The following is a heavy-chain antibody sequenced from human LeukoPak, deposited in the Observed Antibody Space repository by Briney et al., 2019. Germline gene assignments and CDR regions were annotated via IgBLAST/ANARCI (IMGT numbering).Heavy chain of an antibody. CDR1: GGSITNDD. CDR3: ARVYVPQDMVHAFDT. CDR2: MDTSGDT. J-gene: IGHJ3*02. D-gene: IGHD3-10*02. Sequence: SETLSLTCTVSGGSITNDDWSWIWQPAGQGLELIGRMDTSGDTNYNPSLNSRLTISVHTSKSQFSLKLRSAPAADTAVYYCARVYVPQDMVHAFDTWGRGTMVTVSS. V-gene: IGHV4-4*07.